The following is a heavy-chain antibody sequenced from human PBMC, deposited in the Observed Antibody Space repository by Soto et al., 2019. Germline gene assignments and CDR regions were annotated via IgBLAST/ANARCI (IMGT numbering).Heavy chain of an antibody. Sequence: ASVKVSCKVSGYTLTELSMHWVRQAPGKGLEWMGGFDPEDGDTSYAQKFQGRVTMTRNTSISTAYMELSSLRSEDTAVYYCARGSRWYDAFDIWGQGTMVTVSS. D-gene: IGHD2-15*01. CDR2: FDPEDGDT. CDR3: ARGSRWYDAFDI. CDR1: GYTLTELS. V-gene: IGHV1-24*01. J-gene: IGHJ3*02.